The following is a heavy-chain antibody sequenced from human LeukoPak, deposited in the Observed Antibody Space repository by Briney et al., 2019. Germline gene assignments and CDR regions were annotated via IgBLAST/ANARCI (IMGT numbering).Heavy chain of an antibody. Sequence: GGSLRLSCAASGFTCSSYAMSWVRQAPGKGLEWVSAISGSGGSTYYADSVKGRFTISRDNSKNTLYLQMNSLRAEDTAVYYCAKDISALGFLEWSFGSDPWGQGTLVTVSS. D-gene: IGHD3-3*01. V-gene: IGHV3-23*01. CDR2: ISGSGGST. CDR1: GFTCSSYA. J-gene: IGHJ5*02. CDR3: AKDISALGFLEWSFGSDP.